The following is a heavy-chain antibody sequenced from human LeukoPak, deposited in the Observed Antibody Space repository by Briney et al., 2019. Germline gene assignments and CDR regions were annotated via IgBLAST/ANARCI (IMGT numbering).Heavy chain of an antibody. Sequence: PSETLSLTCAVYGGSFSGYYWSWIRQPPGKGLEWIGEINHSGSTNYNLSLKSRVTISIDTSKNQFSLKLSSVTAADTAVYYCARRRYDASGYYPSRGRYFDYWGQGTLATVSS. J-gene: IGHJ4*02. V-gene: IGHV4-34*01. CDR1: GGSFSGYY. D-gene: IGHD3-22*01. CDR3: ARRRYDASGYYPSRGRYFDY. CDR2: INHSGST.